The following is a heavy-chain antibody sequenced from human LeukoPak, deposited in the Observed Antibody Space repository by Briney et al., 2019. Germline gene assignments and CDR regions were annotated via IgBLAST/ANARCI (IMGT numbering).Heavy chain of an antibody. CDR1: GGSISSSSYY. J-gene: IGHJ3*02. V-gene: IGHV4-39*01. CDR3: ARRTVAEDAFDI. CDR2: IYYSGST. D-gene: IGHD6-19*01. Sequence: SETLSLTCTVSGGSISSSSYYWGWIRQPPGKGLEWIVSIYYSGSTYYNPSLKSRVTISVDTSKNQFSLKLSSVTAADTAVYYCARRTVAEDAFDIWGQGTMVTVCS.